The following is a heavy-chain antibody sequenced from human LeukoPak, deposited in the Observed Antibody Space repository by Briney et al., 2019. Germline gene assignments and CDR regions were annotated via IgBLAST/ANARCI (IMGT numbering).Heavy chain of an antibody. CDR3: ARDEAFDI. Sequence: GGSLRLSCTASGFTFSNFWMSWVRQAPGKGLEWVATINQDGSETYYVDSLKGRFTISRDNAKNSLSLQMNSLRAEDTAIYYCARDEAFDIWGQGTMVTVSS. CDR2: INQDGSET. CDR1: GFTFSNFW. V-gene: IGHV3-7*03. J-gene: IGHJ3*02.